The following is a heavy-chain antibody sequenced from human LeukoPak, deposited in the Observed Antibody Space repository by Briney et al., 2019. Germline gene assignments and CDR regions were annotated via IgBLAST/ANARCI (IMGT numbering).Heavy chain of an antibody. V-gene: IGHV1-69*13. Sequence: SVKVSCKASGGTFSSYAISWVRQAPGQGLEWMGGIIPIFGTANYAQKFQGRVTITADESTSTAYMELNSLTSEDTALYFCATSPMFDLSDAFDVWGQGTMVTVSS. D-gene: IGHD3-10*02. CDR3: ATSPMFDLSDAFDV. J-gene: IGHJ3*01. CDR2: IIPIFGTA. CDR1: GGTFSSYA.